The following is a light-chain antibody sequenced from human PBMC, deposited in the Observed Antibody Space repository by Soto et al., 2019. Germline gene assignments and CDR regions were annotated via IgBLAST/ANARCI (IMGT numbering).Light chain of an antibody. J-gene: IGLJ1*01. CDR3: SSYAGSDNLGV. CDR1: SSDVGGYNY. V-gene: IGLV2-8*01. Sequence: QSALTQPPSASGSPGQSVTISCTGTSSDVGGYNYVSWYQQHPGKVPKLMIYEVSKRPSGVPDRFSGSKSGNTASLTVSGLQADDDADYYCSSYAGSDNLGVFGTGTKVTVL. CDR2: EVS.